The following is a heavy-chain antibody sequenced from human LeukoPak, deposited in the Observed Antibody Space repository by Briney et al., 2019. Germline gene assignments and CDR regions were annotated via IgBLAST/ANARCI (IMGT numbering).Heavy chain of an antibody. Sequence: GGSLRLPCAASGFAFANAWMTWVRQAPGKGLEWLGRIKSKTDGGTIDYAAPVGGRFTISRDDSKNTLYLQMNSLKTEDTAVYYCTTPGGSGQGYFDYWGQGTLVTVSS. CDR1: GFAFANAW. J-gene: IGHJ4*02. CDR2: IKSKTDGGTI. D-gene: IGHD3-16*01. V-gene: IGHV3-15*01. CDR3: TTPGGSGQGYFDY.